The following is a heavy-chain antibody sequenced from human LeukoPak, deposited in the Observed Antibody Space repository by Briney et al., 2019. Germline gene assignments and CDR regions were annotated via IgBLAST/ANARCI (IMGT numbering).Heavy chain of an antibody. J-gene: IGHJ4*02. Sequence: LGKLSCKASRATFSSYAISWVGQAPGQRLEWLGGIIPIFSTANYAQKFPGRVTITADKSTSSAYMELSSLTSEDTAEYYCAREGQWLVLDYWGQGTLVTVSS. CDR2: IIPIFSTA. CDR3: AREGQWLVLDY. V-gene: IGHV1-69*06. D-gene: IGHD6-19*01. CDR1: RATFSSYA.